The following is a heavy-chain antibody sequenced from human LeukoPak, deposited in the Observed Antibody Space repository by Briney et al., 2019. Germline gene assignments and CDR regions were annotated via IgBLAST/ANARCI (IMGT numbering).Heavy chain of an antibody. CDR1: GFTFSSYG. D-gene: IGHD3-3*01. CDR2: ISYDESNK. CDR3: AKGVKMRYYDFWSGYFDY. V-gene: IGHV3-30*18. Sequence: PGGSLRLSCAASGFTFSSYGMHWVRQAPGKGLEWVAVISYDESNKYYADSVKGRFTISRDNSKNTLYLQMNSLRAEDTAVYYCAKGVKMRYYDFWSGYFDYWGQGTLVTVSS. J-gene: IGHJ4*02.